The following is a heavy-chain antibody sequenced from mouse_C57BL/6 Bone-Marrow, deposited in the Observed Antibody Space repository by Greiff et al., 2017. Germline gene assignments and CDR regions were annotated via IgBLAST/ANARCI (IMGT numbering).Heavy chain of an antibody. D-gene: IGHD1-1*01. CDR2: ISSGRSTI. J-gene: IGHJ3*01. CDR1: GFTFSDYG. CDR3: ARRYAGAWFAY. V-gene: IGHV5-17*01. Sequence: EVQLVESGGGLVKPGGSLKLSCAASGFTFSDYGMPWVRQAPEKGLAWVAYISSGRSTIYYADTVKGRFTLSRDHAKTTLFLQLTSLRSEDTAMYYGARRYAGAWFAYWGQGTWVTVSA.